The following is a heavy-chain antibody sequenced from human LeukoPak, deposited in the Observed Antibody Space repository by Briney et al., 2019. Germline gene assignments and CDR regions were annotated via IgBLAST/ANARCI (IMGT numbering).Heavy chain of an antibody. CDR1: GGTFSSYA. CDR2: IIPILGIA. D-gene: IGHD6-6*01. CDR3: ARDGIAARRPLDY. V-gene: IGHV1-69*04. J-gene: IGHJ4*02. Sequence: GASVNVSCKASGGTFSSYAISWVRQAPGQGLEWMGRIIPILGIANYAQKFQGRVTITADKSTSTAYMELSSLRSEDTAVYYCARDGIAARRPLDYWGQGTLVTVSS.